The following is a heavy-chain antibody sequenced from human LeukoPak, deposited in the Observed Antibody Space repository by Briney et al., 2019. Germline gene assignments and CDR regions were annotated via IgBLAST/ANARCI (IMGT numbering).Heavy chain of an antibody. CDR1: GFTFSSYE. Sequence: GGSLRLSCAASGFTFSSYEMNWVRQAPGEGLEWVSYISSSGSTIYYADSVKGRFTISRDNAKNSLFLQMNSLGAEDTAVYFCARNFNQLLSYWGQGTLVTVSS. CDR3: ARNFNQLLSY. D-gene: IGHD2-2*01. V-gene: IGHV3-48*03. CDR2: ISSSGSTI. J-gene: IGHJ4*02.